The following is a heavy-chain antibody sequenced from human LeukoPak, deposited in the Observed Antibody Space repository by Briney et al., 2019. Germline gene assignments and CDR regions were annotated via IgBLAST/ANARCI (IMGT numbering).Heavy chain of an antibody. CDR3: ARGGGLDV. V-gene: IGHV3-7*03. Sequence: GGSLRLSCAASGFTFDDYAMNWARQAPGKGLEWVASINHNGNVNYYVDSVKGRFTISRDNAKNSLYLQMSNLRAEDTAVYFCARGGGLDVWGQGATVTVSS. CDR2: INHNGNVN. CDR1: GFTFDDYA. D-gene: IGHD3-16*01. J-gene: IGHJ6*02.